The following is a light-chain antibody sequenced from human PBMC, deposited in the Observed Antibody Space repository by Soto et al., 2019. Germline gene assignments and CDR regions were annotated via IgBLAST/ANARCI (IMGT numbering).Light chain of an antibody. CDR3: CSYAGSYTYV. V-gene: IGLV2-11*01. CDR2: DVS. Sequence: QSVLTQPRSVSGSPGQSVTISCTGTSSDVGGYNLVSWYQQYPGKAPKLMIYDVSKRPSGVPDRFSGSKSGNTASLTISGLQAEDEADYYCCSYAGSYTYVFGTGTKVTVL. CDR1: SSDVGGYNL. J-gene: IGLJ1*01.